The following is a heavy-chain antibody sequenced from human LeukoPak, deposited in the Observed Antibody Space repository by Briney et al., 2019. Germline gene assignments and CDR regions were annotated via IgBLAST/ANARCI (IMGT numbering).Heavy chain of an antibody. D-gene: IGHD6-6*01. J-gene: IGHJ3*02. CDR3: ASTLRLAARPDWAFDI. Sequence: GASVKVSCKASEYTFTSYAMQWVRQAPGQGLEWMGGIIPIFGTANYAQKFQGRVTITTDESTSTAYMELSSLRSEDTAVYYCASTLRLAARPDWAFDIWGQGTMVTVSS. V-gene: IGHV1-69*05. CDR1: EYTFTSYA. CDR2: IIPIFGTA.